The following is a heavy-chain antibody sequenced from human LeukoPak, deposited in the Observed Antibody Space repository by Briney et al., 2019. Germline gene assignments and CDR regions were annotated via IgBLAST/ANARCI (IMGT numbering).Heavy chain of an antibody. CDR2: IIPILGIA. D-gene: IGHD5-18*01. V-gene: IGHV1-69*04. CDR3: ARDGRRRGYSYGYGFHYYYYGMDV. CDR1: GGTFSIYT. Sequence: SVKVSCTASGGTFSIYTISWVRQAPGQGLEWMGRIIPILGIANYAQKFQGRVTITADKSTSTADMELSSLRSEDTAVYYCARDGRRRGYSYGYGFHYYYYGMDVWGQGTTVTVSS. J-gene: IGHJ6*02.